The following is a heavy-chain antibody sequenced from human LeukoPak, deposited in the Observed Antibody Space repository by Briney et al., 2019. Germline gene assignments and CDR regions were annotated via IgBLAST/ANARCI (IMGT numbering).Heavy chain of an antibody. CDR1: GFTFSTYW. V-gene: IGHV3-7*01. J-gene: IGHJ4*02. CDR2: INQDGSDK. CDR3: ARAYCSSTSCYPPNY. D-gene: IGHD2-2*01. Sequence: GGSLRLSCAASGFTFSTYWMSWVRQAPGRGLEWVANINQDGSDKYHVDSVKGRFTISRDNAKNSLYLQMNSLRAEDTAVYYCARAYCSSTSCYPPNYWGQGTLVTVSS.